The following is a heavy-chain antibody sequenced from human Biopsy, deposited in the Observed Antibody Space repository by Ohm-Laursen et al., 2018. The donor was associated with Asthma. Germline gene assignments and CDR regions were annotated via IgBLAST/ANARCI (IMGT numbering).Heavy chain of an antibody. CDR2: ISVYNGNT. V-gene: IGHV1-18*01. J-gene: IGHJ6*02. CDR3: ARAVDYSHYYGIDV. CDR1: GYTFNIAG. D-gene: IGHD3-10*01. Sequence: GSSVKVFCKTSGYTFNIAGITWVRQAPGQGLEWMGWISVYNGNTKVAQKLQDRVTMITDTSTSTAYMELRSLRSDDTAVYFCARAVDYSHYYGIDVWGQGTTVTVS.